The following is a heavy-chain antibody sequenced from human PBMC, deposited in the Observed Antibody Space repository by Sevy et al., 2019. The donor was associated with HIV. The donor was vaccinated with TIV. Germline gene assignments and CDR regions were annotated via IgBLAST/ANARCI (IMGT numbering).Heavy chain of an antibody. CDR1: SGSVSSGNNY. D-gene: IGHD5-18*01. CDR2: IYYSGNT. V-gene: IGHV4-61*01. Sequence: SETLSLTCIVSSGSVSSGNNYWSWIRQPPGKGLEWIGYIYYSGNTKYNPSLKSRVTISIDTSKNQFSLNLTSVTAADTAMYYCARDPSEEGFSYGPFDSWGQGILVTVSS. CDR3: ARDPSEEGFSYGPFDS. J-gene: IGHJ5*01.